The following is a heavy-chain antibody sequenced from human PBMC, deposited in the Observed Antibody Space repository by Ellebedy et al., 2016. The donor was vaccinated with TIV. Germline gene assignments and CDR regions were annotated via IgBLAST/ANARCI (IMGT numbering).Heavy chain of an antibody. D-gene: IGHD3-10*01. V-gene: IGHV4-59*08. CDR3: ARHFNSGTYPLDY. Sequence: SETLSLXXTVSGASISNYYWSWFWQPPGKRLEWIAYIYYNGNTNYNPSLKSRVTISVATSENQFSLRLTSVTAEDTAVYYCARHFNSGTYPLDYWGPGTLVTVSS. CDR2: IYYNGNT. CDR1: GASISNYY. J-gene: IGHJ4*02.